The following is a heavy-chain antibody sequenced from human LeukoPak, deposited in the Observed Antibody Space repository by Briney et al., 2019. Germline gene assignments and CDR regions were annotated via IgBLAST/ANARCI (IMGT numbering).Heavy chain of an antibody. CDR1: GFTFSSYS. D-gene: IGHD4-23*01. J-gene: IGHJ4*02. V-gene: IGHV3-21*01. CDR3: ARAFAVYGGNSDVGY. CDR2: ISSSSSYI. Sequence: TGGSLRLSCAASGFTFSSYSMNWVRQAPGKGLEWVSSISSSSSYIYYADSVKGRFTISRDNAKNSLYLQMNSLRAEDTAVYYCARAFAVYGGNSDVGYWGQGTLVTVSS.